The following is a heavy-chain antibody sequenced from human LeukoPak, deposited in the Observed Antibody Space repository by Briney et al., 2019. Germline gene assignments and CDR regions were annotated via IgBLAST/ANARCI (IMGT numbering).Heavy chain of an antibody. Sequence: PSETLSLTCTVSGGSISSGGYYWSWIRQPPGKGLEWIGYIYHSGSTYYNPSLKSRVTISVDTSKNQFSLKLSSVTAADTAVYYCASIDSSSWYFWFDPWGQGTLVTVSS. CDR3: ASIDSSSWYFWFDP. V-gene: IGHV4-61*08. CDR1: GGSISSGGYY. D-gene: IGHD6-13*01. CDR2: IYHSGST. J-gene: IGHJ5*02.